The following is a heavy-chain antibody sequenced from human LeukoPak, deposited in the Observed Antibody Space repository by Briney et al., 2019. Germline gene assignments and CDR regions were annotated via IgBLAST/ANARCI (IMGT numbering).Heavy chain of an antibody. D-gene: IGHD6-19*01. V-gene: IGHV4-4*07. CDR3: AREVTVAGTSYYFDY. J-gene: IGHJ4*02. Sequence: KASETLSLTCTVSGGSISSYYWSWIRQPAGKGLEWIGRIYTSGSTNYNPSLKSRVTMSVDTSKNQFSLKLSSVTAADTAVYYCAREVTVAGTSYYFDYWGQGTLVTVSS. CDR2: IYTSGST. CDR1: GGSISSYY.